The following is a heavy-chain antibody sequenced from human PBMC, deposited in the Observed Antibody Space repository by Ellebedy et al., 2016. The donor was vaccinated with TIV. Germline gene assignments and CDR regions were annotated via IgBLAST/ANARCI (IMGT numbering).Heavy chain of an antibody. CDR2: MYYSGTP. CDR3: ARDPSGDYGV. D-gene: IGHD2-21*02. V-gene: IGHV4-59*01. Sequence: SETLSLXXTVSGGSLTDYYWSWIRQVPGKGMEWIGYMYYSGTPKYNPSLKSRVTMSADTSKNQFSLKVHSVTAADSAVYYCARDPSGDYGVWGHGILVTVSS. J-gene: IGHJ4*01. CDR1: GGSLTDYY.